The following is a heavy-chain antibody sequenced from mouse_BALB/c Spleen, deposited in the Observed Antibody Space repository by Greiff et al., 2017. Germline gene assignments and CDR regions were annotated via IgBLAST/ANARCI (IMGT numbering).Heavy chain of an antibody. Sequence: EVKLVESGPELVKPGASVKMSCKASGYTFTSYVMHWVKQKPGQGLEWIGYINPYNDGTKYNEKFKGKATLTSDKSSSTAYMELSSLTSEDSAVYYCARSGGNFYFDYWGQGTTLTVSS. CDR1: GYTFTSYV. D-gene: IGHD2-1*01. V-gene: IGHV1-14*01. CDR2: INPYNDGT. J-gene: IGHJ2*01. CDR3: ARSGGNFYFDY.